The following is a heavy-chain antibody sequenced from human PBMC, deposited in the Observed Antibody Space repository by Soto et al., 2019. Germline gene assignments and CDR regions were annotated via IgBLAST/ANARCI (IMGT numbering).Heavy chain of an antibody. CDR2: ISYDGSNK. CDR3: AKDQGLGYCSGGSCSPPDYFDY. D-gene: IGHD2-15*01. V-gene: IGHV3-30-3*01. CDR1: GFTFSSYA. Sequence: GGSLRLSCAASGFTFSSYAMHWVRQAPGKGLEWVAVISYDGSNKYYADSVKGRFTISRDNSKNTLYLQMNSLRAEDTAVYYCAKDQGLGYCSGGSCSPPDYFDYWGQGTLVTVSS. J-gene: IGHJ4*02.